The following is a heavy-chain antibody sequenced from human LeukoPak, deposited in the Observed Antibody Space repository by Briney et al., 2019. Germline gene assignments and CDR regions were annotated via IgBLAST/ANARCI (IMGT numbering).Heavy chain of an antibody. CDR2: IRSKANSYAT. CDR3: AKGHFNRGSAPGWFDP. V-gene: IGHV3-73*01. CDR1: GFTFSGSA. Sequence: PGGSLRLSCAASGFTFSGSAMHWVRQASGKGLEWVGRIRSKANSYATAYAASVKGRFTISRDDSKNTAYLQMNSLRAEDTAVYYCAKGHFNRGSAPGWFDPWGQGTLVTVSS. D-gene: IGHD1-14*01. J-gene: IGHJ5*02.